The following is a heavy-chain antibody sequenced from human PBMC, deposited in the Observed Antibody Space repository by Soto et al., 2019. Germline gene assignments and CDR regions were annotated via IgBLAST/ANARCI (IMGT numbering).Heavy chain of an antibody. CDR2: IIPIFGTA. Sequence: QAQLIQSGAEVKEPGSSVKVSCKASGGTFSNYAFSWVRQTPGLGLEWMGGIIPIFGTANYAQKFQDRVTITADESTNTVYMELGSLRFDDTAVYYCASPDRFFPTKGWSRSYFDFWGQGTLVTVSS. V-gene: IGHV1-69*01. D-gene: IGHD4-17*01. CDR1: GGTFSNYA. CDR3: ASPDRFFPTKGWSRSYFDF. J-gene: IGHJ4*02.